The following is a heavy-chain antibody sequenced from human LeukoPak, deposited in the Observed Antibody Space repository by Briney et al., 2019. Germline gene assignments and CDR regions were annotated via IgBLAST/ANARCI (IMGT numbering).Heavy chain of an antibody. CDR2: IIPIFGTA. CDR3: ARNQRIPDILTGYHHYYYMDV. Sequence: SVKVSCKASGGTFSSYAISWVRQAPGQGLEWMGRIIPIFGTANYAQQFQGRVTITTDGSTSTAYMELSSLRSEDTAVYYCARNQRIPDILTGYHHYYYMDVWGKGTTVTVSS. D-gene: IGHD3-9*01. V-gene: IGHV1-69*05. CDR1: GGTFSSYA. J-gene: IGHJ6*03.